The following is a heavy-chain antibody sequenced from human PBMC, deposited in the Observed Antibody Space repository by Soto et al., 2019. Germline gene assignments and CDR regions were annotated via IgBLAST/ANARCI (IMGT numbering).Heavy chain of an antibody. J-gene: IGHJ6*02. CDR1: GFTFSSYA. CDR2: IWYDESNK. CDR3: ARDTGPRGKYGVDV. V-gene: IGHV3-33*01. Sequence: QVQLVESGGGVVQPGRSLKVSCAASGFTFSSYAIHWVRQAPGKGLEWVAVIWYDESNKYYADSVKGRFTISRDNSKNTVYLQMNSLRAEDTAIYYCARDTGPRGKYGVDVWGLGTTVTVSS. D-gene: IGHD3-10*01.